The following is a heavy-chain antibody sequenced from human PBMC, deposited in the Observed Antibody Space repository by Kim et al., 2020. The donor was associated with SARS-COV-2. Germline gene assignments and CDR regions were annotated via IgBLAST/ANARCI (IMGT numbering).Heavy chain of an antibody. V-gene: IGHV3-23*01. Sequence: GESLKISCAASGFTFSSYAMSWVRQAPGKGLEWVSAISGSGGSTYYADSVKGRFTISRDNSKNTLYLQMNSLRAEDTAVYYCAGQYCSSTSCTHFDYWGQGTLVTVSS. CDR2: ISGSGGST. CDR1: GFTFSSYA. CDR3: AGQYCSSTSCTHFDY. D-gene: IGHD2-2*01. J-gene: IGHJ4*02.